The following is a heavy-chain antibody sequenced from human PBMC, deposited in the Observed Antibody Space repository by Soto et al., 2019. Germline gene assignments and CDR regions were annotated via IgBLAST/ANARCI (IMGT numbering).Heavy chain of an antibody. J-gene: IGHJ3*02. CDR1: GGTFSSYT. D-gene: IGHD2-2*01. V-gene: IGHV1-69*02. CDR2: IIPILGIA. CDR3: ASWEELGYCSSTSCLTKPKGRDHAFDI. Sequence: ASVKVSCKASGGTFSSYTISWVRQAPGQGLEWMGRIIPILGIANYAQKFQGRVTITADKSTSTAYMELSSLRSEDTAVYYCASWEELGYCSSTSCLTKPKGRDHAFDIWGQGTMVTVSS.